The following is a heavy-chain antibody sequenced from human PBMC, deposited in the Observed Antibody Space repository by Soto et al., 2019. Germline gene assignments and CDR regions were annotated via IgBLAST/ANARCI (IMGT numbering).Heavy chain of an antibody. D-gene: IGHD1-26*01. CDR1: GGSISSGSYY. Sequence: SETLSLTCTVSGGSISSGSYYWGWIRQHPGKGLEWIGSIYYSGSTYYNPSLKSRVTISVDTSKNQFSLKLSSVTAADTAVYYCATQEVGGSYVYTFDPWGQGTLVTVSS. J-gene: IGHJ5*02. V-gene: IGHV4-39*01. CDR2: IYYSGST. CDR3: ATQEVGGSYVYTFDP.